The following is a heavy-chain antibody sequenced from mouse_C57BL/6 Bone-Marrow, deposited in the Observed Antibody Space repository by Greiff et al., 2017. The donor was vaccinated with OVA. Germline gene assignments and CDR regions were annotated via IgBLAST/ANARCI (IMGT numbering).Heavy chain of an antibody. CDR1: GFTFSSSG. CDR3: ASYYLFAY. V-gene: IGHV5-6*01. CDR2: ISSGGSYT. J-gene: IGHJ3*01. D-gene: IGHD1-1*01. Sequence: EVQLQESGGDLVKPGGSLKLSCAASGFTFSSSGMSWVRQTPDKRLEWVATISSGGSYTYYPDSVKGRFTISRDNAKNTLYLQLSSLKSEDTAMYYCASYYLFAYWGQGTLVTVSA.